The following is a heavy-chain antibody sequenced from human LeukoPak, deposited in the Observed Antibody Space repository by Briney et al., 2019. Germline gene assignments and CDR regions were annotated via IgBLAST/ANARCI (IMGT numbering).Heavy chain of an antibody. D-gene: IGHD3-9*01. V-gene: IGHV1-2*02. CDR1: GYTFTGYY. CDR2: INPNSGGT. Sequence: ASVKVSFKASGYTFTGYYMHWVRQAPGQGLEWMGWINPNSGGTNYAQKFQGRVTMTRDTSISTAYMELSRLRSDDTAVYYCAREPLRYFDWLLSSWGQGTLVTVSS. J-gene: IGHJ5*02. CDR3: AREPLRYFDWLLSS.